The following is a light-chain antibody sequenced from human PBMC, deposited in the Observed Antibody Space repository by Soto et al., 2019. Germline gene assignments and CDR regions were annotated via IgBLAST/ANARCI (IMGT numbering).Light chain of an antibody. V-gene: IGKV1-5*01. CDR2: AAS. J-gene: IGKJ1*01. CDR3: QQYNPYSRT. CDR1: QSIGSW. Sequence: DIQMTQSTSTLSASVGDRVTITCRASQSIGSWLAWYQQKPGKAPKLLIYAASSLQSGVPSRFSGSGSGTDFTLTISSLQRDDFAIYYCQQYNPYSRTFGQGTKVDIK.